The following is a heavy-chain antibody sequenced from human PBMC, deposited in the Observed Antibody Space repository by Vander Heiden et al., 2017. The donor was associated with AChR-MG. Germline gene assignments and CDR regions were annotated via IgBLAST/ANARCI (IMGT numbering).Heavy chain of an antibody. D-gene: IGHD3-16*01. J-gene: IGHJ3*02. V-gene: IGHV4-34*01. CDR3: ARPNLLRLGEFSDAFDI. CDR1: GGSFSGYY. CDR2: INHSGST. Sequence: QVQLQQWGAGLLKPSETLSLTCAVYGGSFSGYYWSWIRQPPGKGLEWIGEINHSGSTNYNPSLKSRVTISVDTSKNQFSLKLSSVTAADTAVYYCARPNLLRLGEFSDAFDIWGQGTMVTVSS.